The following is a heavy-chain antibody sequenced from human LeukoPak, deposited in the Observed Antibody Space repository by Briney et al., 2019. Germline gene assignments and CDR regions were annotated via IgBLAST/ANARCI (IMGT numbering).Heavy chain of an antibody. V-gene: IGHV1-2*02. J-gene: IGHJ3*02. D-gene: IGHD3-22*01. CDR2: INPNSGGT. Sequence: ASVKVSCKASGYTFTGYYMHWVRQAPGQGLEGMGWINPNSGGTNYAQKFQGRVTMTRDTSISTAYMELSRLRSDDTAVYYCARFYYDSSGYYNAFDIWGQGTMVTVSS. CDR3: ARFYYDSSGYYNAFDI. CDR1: GYTFTGYY.